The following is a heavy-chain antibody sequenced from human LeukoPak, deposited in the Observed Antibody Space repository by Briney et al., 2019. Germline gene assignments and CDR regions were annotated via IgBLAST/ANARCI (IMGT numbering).Heavy chain of an antibody. CDR3: ARVLYNDDY. D-gene: IGHD1-14*01. Sequence: SQTLSLTCAVYGGSFSGYYWSWIRQPPRNALEWIGEINHSGSTNYNPSLKSRVNISVDTSKNQFSLKLSSVTAADTAVYYCARVLYNDDYWGQGTLVTVSS. J-gene: IGHJ4*02. CDR1: GGSFSGYY. V-gene: IGHV4-34*01. CDR2: INHSGST.